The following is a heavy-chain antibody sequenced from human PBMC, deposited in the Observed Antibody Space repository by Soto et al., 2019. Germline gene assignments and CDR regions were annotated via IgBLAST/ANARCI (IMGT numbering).Heavy chain of an antibody. CDR1: GFTFSSYD. D-gene: IGHD6-13*01. J-gene: IGHJ6*02. CDR3: ARGLRVSSSWYRWYYYYGMDV. CDR2: IGTAGDT. V-gene: IGHV3-13*01. Sequence: PGGSLRLSCAASGFTFSSYDMHWARQATGKGLEWVSAIGTAGDTYYPGSVKGRFTISRENAKNSLYLQMNSLRAGDTAVYYCARGLRVSSSWYRWYYYYGMDVWGQGTTVTVSS.